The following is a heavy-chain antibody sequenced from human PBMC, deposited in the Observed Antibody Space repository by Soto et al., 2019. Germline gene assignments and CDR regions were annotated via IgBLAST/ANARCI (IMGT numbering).Heavy chain of an antibody. V-gene: IGHV3-23*05. CDR3: ARAPGSGYFPHFYYIVV. CDR2: INNNGRST. D-gene: IGHD3-22*01. CDR1: GFSFSDYA. Sequence: EVQLLESGGALVQPGGSLRLSCAASGFSFSDYAMNWVRQAPGKGPEWVSTINNNGRSTYYADAMSGRFIVSRDNSKNTLLLEMSSLRAEDTAVYDCARAPGSGYFPHFYYIVVWGKGTTVTVSS. J-gene: IGHJ6*03.